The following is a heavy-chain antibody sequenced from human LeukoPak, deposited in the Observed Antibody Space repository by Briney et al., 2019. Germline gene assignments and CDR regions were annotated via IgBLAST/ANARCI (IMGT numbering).Heavy chain of an antibody. CDR1: GGTFSSYA. Sequence: SVKVSCKASGGTFSSYAISWVRQAPGQGLEWMGGIIPIFGTANYAQKFQGRVTITPDESTSTAYMELSSLRSEDTAVYYCASYGETYDSSGYYRSNNYYYGMDVWGQGTTVTVSS. CDR2: IIPIFGTA. D-gene: IGHD3-22*01. CDR3: ASYGETYDSSGYYRSNNYYYGMDV. J-gene: IGHJ6*02. V-gene: IGHV1-69*13.